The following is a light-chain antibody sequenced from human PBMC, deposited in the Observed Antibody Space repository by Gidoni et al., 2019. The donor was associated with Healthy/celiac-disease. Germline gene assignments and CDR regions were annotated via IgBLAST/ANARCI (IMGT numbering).Light chain of an antibody. V-gene: IGKV3-11*01. CDR1: QSVSSY. CDR3: QQRSNWLYT. J-gene: IGKJ2*01. CDR2: DAS. Sequence: EIVLTQSPATLSLSPGERATLSCRASQSVSSYLAWYQQKPGQAPRLLIYDASNRATGIPARFSGSGSGTDFTLTISSLEPEDFAVYYCQQRSNWLYTFGQXTKLEIQ.